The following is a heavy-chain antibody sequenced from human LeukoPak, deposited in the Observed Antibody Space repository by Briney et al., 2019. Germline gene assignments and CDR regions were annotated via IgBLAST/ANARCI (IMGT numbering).Heavy chain of an antibody. V-gene: IGHV3-53*05. Sequence: GGSLRLSCAASGFTVSSNFMSWVRQAPGKGLEWVAVIYSGGSTDHADSVKGRFTISRDNSKNTLYLQMNSLRAEDTAVYYCAKSWFGEAYYYYYYMDVWGKGTTVTISS. J-gene: IGHJ6*03. D-gene: IGHD3-10*01. CDR1: GFTVSSNF. CDR2: IYSGGST. CDR3: AKSWFGEAYYYYYYMDV.